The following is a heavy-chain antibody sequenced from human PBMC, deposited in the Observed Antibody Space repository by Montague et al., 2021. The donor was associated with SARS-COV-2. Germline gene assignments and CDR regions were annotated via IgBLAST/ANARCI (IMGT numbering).Heavy chain of an antibody. CDR1: GGSISSGSYY. J-gene: IGHJ6*02. CDR2: IYTSGST. D-gene: IGHD3-3*01. Sequence: TLSLTCTVSGGSISSGSYYWSWIRQPAGKGLEWIGRIYTSGSTNYNPSLKSRVTISVDTSKNQFSLKLSSVTAADTAVYYCARDRVTMFGVVTGYGMDVWGQGTTVTVSS. CDR3: ARDRVTMFGVVTGYGMDV. V-gene: IGHV4-61*02.